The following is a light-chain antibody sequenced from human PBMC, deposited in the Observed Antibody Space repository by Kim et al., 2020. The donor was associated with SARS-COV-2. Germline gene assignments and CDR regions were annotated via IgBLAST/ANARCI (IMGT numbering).Light chain of an antibody. J-gene: IGKJ1*01. CDR1: QSGRSSS. CDR2: GAS. Sequence: SPGRSAPPSSGTCQSGRSSSLAWYPQKTGQAPRLVIFGASSRANGIPDRFSDSGYGTDFTLTISGLEPEDFAVYSCQQYGNSPRTFGQGTKVDIK. CDR3: QQYGNSPRT. V-gene: IGKV3-20*01.